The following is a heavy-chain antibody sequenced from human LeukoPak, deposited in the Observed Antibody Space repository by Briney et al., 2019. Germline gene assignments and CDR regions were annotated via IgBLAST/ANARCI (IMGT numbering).Heavy chain of an antibody. Sequence: GGSLGLSCAASGFTFSNYWITWVRQAPGKGLEWVADIKKDGSEKSYVDSVRGRFTISRDNAKTSMYLQMNSLRVEDTAVYYCARVGIASYFDYWGQGALVRVSS. V-gene: IGHV3-7*01. J-gene: IGHJ4*02. D-gene: IGHD6-13*01. CDR3: ARVGIASYFDY. CDR2: IKKDGSEK. CDR1: GFTFSNYW.